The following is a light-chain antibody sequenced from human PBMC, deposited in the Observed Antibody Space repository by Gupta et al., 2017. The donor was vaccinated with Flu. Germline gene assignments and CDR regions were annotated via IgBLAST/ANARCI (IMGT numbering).Light chain of an antibody. J-gene: IGLJ1*01. V-gene: IGLV2-14*01. CDR3: SSYTSSSNYV. CDR2: EVS. Sequence: SALTQPASVSGSPGQSITISCTGTSSDVGDYNYVSWHQHHPGKAPKLMIYEVSKRPSGVANRFSGSKSDNTASLTISGLQAEDEADYYCSSYTSSSNYVFGTGTKVTVL. CDR1: SSDVGDYNY.